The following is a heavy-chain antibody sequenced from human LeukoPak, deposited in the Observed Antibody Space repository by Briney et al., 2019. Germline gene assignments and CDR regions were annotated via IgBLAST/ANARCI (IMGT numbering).Heavy chain of an antibody. D-gene: IGHD2-15*01. J-gene: IGHJ5*02. CDR3: ARACSGGSCYSDNWFDP. Sequence: ASVKVSCKASGYTFTGYYMHWVRQAPGQGLEWTGRINPNSGDTNYAQKFQGRVTMTRDTSISTAYMELSRLRSDDTAVYYCARACSGGSCYSDNWFDPWGQGTLVTVSS. V-gene: IGHV1-2*06. CDR2: INPNSGDT. CDR1: GYTFTGYY.